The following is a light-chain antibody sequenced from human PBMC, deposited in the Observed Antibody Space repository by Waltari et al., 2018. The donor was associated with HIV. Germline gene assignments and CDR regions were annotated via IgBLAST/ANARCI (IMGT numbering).Light chain of an antibody. CDR2: GNY. J-gene: IGLJ3*02. CDR3: ASWDASLNGWV. V-gene: IGLV1-44*01. Sequence: QSVVTQPPSVSGTPGQTVPISCSGSTSNIGLTTVNWYQHPPGTAPKRLIYGNYQRPSGVPDRFSASKSGTSASLAISGLQSEDEADYYCASWDASLNGWVFGGGTKLTVL. CDR1: TSNIGLTT.